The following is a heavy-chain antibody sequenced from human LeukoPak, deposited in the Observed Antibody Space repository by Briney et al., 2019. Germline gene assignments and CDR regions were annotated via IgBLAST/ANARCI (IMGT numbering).Heavy chain of an antibody. J-gene: IGHJ4*02. CDR2: ISWNSGSI. Sequence: PGGSLRLSCAASGFTFSSYSMNWVRQAPGKGLEWVSGISWNSGSIGYADSVKGRFTISRDNAKNSLYLQMNSLRAEDTALYYCAKDRTTVTTHYFDYWGQGTLVTVSS. V-gene: IGHV3-9*01. CDR3: AKDRTTVTTHYFDY. CDR1: GFTFSSYS. D-gene: IGHD4-17*01.